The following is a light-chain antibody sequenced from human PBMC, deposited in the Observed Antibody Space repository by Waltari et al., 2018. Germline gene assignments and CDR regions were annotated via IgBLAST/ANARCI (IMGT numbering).Light chain of an antibody. CDR1: SGHSSYA. CDR2: LNSDGSH. Sequence: QPELTQSPSASASLGASVKLTCIQSSGHSSYAIAWHQQQPQKGPRYLMKLNSDGSHNKGDGIPDRFSGSSSGAERYLTISSLQSEDEADYYCQTWGTGTHVVFGGGSKLTVL. V-gene: IGLV4-69*01. J-gene: IGLJ2*01. CDR3: QTWGTGTHVV.